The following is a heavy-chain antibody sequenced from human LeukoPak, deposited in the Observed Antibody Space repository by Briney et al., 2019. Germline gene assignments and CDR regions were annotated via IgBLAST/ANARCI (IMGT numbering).Heavy chain of an antibody. CDR3: ARDRRTGRLGELSLDPCFDY. J-gene: IGHJ4*02. CDR2: ISGSGGST. CDR1: GFTFSSYA. V-gene: IGHV3-23*01. Sequence: GGSLRLSCAASGFTFSSYAMSWVRQAPGKGLEWVSAISGSGGSTYYADSVKGRFTISRDNSKNTLYLQMNSLRAEDTAVYYCARDRRTGRLGELSLDPCFDYWGQGTLVTVSS. D-gene: IGHD3-16*02.